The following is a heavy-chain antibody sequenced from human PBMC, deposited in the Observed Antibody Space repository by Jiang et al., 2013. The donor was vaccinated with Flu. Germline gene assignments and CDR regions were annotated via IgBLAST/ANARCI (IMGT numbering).Heavy chain of an antibody. D-gene: IGHD3-3*02. V-gene: IGHV4-59*08. CDR1: GGSMTVNH. Sequence: GPGLVKPSETLSLTCTVSGGSMTVNHWSWIRQPPGKGLQWIGSISYSGSPMYNPSLQSRVTISIDTSNNQFFLDLSSVTAADTAIYYCARHLAMDIWGQGTTVTVSS. CDR3: ARHLAMDI. J-gene: IGHJ6*02. CDR2: ISYSGSP.